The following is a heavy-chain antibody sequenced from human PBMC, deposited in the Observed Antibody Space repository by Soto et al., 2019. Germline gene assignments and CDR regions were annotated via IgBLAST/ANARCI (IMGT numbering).Heavy chain of an antibody. CDR1: GGSISSGGSS. D-gene: IGHD1-20*01. Sequence: SETLSLTCAVSGGSISSGGSSWRWIRQPPGKGLEWIGSIYHSGSTYYNPSLKSRATISVDRSESQCSLKLRSMTAADTAVYYCATRAPNWNSWFDPWGQGTLVTVSS. J-gene: IGHJ5*02. CDR3: ATRAPNWNSWFDP. CDR2: IYHSGST. V-gene: IGHV4-30-2*01.